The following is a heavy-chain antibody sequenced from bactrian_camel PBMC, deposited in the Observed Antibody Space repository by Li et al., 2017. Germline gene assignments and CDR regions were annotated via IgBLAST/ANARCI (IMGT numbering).Heavy chain of an antibody. CDR1: GFTFSSYA. CDR2: INSGTGGSA. J-gene: IGHJ4*01. Sequence: DVQLVESGGGSVQAGGSLRLSCAASGFTFSSYAMNWVRQAPGKGLEWVAAINSGTGGSAYYEESVKGRFTISQGNAENALYLQMNSLKSEDTALYYYAKVGGPWWHDSWGQGTQVTVS. V-gene: IGHV3S31*01. CDR3: AKVGGPWWHDS. D-gene: IGHD7*01.